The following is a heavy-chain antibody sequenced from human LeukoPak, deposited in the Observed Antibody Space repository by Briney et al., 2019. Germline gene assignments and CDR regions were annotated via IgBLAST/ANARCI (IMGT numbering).Heavy chain of an antibody. CDR1: GYTFTDYY. CDR2: INPNSGGT. CDR3: VRERGWLQFNY. V-gene: IGHV1-2*06. D-gene: IGHD5-24*01. Sequence: ASVKVSCKASGYTFTDYYMHWVRQAPGQGLEWMGRINPNSGGTNYAQKFQGRVTMTRDTSISTAYMELSRLRSDDTAVYYCVRERGWLQFNYWGQGSLVTVSS. J-gene: IGHJ4*02.